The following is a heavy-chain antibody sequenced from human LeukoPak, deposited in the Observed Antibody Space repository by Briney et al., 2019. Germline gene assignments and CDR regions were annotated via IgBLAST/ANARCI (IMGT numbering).Heavy chain of an antibody. Sequence: QPSQTLSLTCTVSGGSISSGDYLWRWLRQPPGKGLEWIGYISYSGSTYSNPSLKSRVTISEDTSKNQFSLKLSSVTAADTAVYYCARGWDYFDYWGQGTLVTVSS. CDR2: ISYSGST. J-gene: IGHJ4*02. CDR1: GGSISSGDYL. V-gene: IGHV4-30-4*01. D-gene: IGHD1-26*01. CDR3: ARGWDYFDY.